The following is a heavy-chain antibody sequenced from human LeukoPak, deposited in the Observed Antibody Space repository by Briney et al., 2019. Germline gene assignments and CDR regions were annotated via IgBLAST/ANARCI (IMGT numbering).Heavy chain of an antibody. CDR3: ARAKSGSSWLNWFDP. CDR2: ISGSGGTT. V-gene: IGHV3-23*01. Sequence: GGSLRLSCAASGFTFSSYAMSWVRQAPGKGLEWVSAISGSGGTTYYADSVKSRFTISRDNSKNTLYLQMNSLRAEDTAVYYCARAKSGSSWLNWFDPWGQGTLVTVSS. J-gene: IGHJ5*02. D-gene: IGHD6-13*01. CDR1: GFTFSSYA.